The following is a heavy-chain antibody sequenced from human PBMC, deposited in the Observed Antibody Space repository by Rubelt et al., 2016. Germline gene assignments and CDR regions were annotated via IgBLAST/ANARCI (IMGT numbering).Heavy chain of an antibody. V-gene: IGHV3-66*01. Sequence: EWVSVIYSGGSTYYADSVKGRFTISRDNSKNTLYLQMNSLRAEDTAVYYCARENGEQLVGRSFDYWGQGTLVTVSS. J-gene: IGHJ4*02. CDR2: IYSGGST. D-gene: IGHD6-6*01. CDR3: ARENGEQLVGRSFDY.